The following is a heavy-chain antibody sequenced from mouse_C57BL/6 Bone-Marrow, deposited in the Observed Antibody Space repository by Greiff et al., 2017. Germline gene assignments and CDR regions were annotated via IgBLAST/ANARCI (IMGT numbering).Heavy chain of an antibody. D-gene: IGHD1-1*01. J-gene: IGHJ3*01. V-gene: IGHV5-4*03. CDR2: ISDGGSYT. CDR1: GFTFSSYA. Sequence: EVKLVESGGGLVKPGGSLKLSCAASGFTFSSYAMSWVRQTPEKRLEWVATISDGGSYTYYPDNVKGRFTISRDNAKNNLYLQMSHLKSEDTAMYYCARKARSSPFAYWGQGTLVTVSA. CDR3: ARKARSSPFAY.